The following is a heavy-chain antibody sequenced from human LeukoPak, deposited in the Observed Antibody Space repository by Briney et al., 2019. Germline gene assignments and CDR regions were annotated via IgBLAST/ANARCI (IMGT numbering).Heavy chain of an antibody. CDR3: ARCPVYYYYGMDV. CDR1: GGSISSSSYY. J-gene: IGHJ6*02. Sequence: SETLSLTCTVSGGSISSSSYYWGWIRQPPGKGLEWIGSIYYSGSTYYNPSLKSRVTISVDTSKNQFSLKLSSVTAADTAVYYCARCPVYYYYGMDVWGQGTTVTVSS. V-gene: IGHV4-39*01. CDR2: IYYSGST.